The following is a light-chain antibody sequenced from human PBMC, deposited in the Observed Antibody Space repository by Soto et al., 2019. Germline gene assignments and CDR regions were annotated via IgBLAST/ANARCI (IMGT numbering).Light chain of an antibody. CDR2: GVT. V-gene: IGLV2-14*01. CDR3: NSYAGTSSV. CDR1: SSDVGRYNY. J-gene: IGLJ1*01. Sequence: QSALTQPASVSGSPGQSLTISCTGTSSDVGRYNYVSWYQQYPGKAPKLIIYGVTNRPSGVSNRFSGSKSGNTASLTISGLQAEDEADYYGNSYAGTSSVFGTGTKVTV.